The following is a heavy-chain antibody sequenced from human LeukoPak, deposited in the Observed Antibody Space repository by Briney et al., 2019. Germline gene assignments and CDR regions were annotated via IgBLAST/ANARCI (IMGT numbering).Heavy chain of an antibody. D-gene: IGHD6-13*01. CDR1: GYTFTSYG. V-gene: IGHV1-18*01. CDR2: ISAYNGNT. Sequence: ASVKVSCKASGYTFTSYGISWVRQAPGQGLEWMGWISAYNGNTNYAQKLQGRVTMTTDTSTSTAYMELRSLRSEDTAVYYCARAPTLIAAAGITAPHYYYGMDVWGQGTTVTVSS. J-gene: IGHJ6*02. CDR3: ARAPTLIAAAGITAPHYYYGMDV.